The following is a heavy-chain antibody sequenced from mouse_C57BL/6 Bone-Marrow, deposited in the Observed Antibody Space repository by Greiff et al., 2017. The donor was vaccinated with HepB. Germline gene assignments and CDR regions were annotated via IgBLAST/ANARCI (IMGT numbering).Heavy chain of an antibody. CDR2: IDPSDSYT. CDR1: GYTFTSYW. D-gene: IGHD6-1*01. V-gene: IGHV1-69*01. Sequence: QVQLQQPGAELVMPEASVKLSCKASGYTFTSYWMHWVKQRPGQGLEWIGEIDPSDSYTNYNQKFKGKSTLTVDKSSSTAYMQLSSLTSEDSAVYYCARSAPLRYFDVWGTGTTVTVSS. J-gene: IGHJ1*03. CDR3: ARSAPLRYFDV.